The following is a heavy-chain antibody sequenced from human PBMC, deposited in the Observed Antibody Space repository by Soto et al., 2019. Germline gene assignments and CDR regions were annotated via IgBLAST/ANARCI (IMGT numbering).Heavy chain of an antibody. CDR1: GGSISSFH. D-gene: IGHD2-15*01. CDR3: ARGRIVGP. V-gene: IGHV4-59*01. J-gene: IGHJ5*02. CDR2: IYNSGST. Sequence: SETLSLTCTVSGGSISSFHWNWIRQPPGKGLEWIGYIYNSGSTNYNPSLKSRVTISVDTSKNQFSLKLRSVTAADTAVYYCARGRIVGPWGQGTLVTVSS.